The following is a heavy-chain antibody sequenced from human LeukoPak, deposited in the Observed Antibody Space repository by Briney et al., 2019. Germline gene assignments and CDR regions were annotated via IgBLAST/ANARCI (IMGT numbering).Heavy chain of an antibody. CDR2: ISGSGGTT. CDR3: ASPPQSWYIFGSDDAFDI. CDR1: GFTFSSYA. J-gene: IGHJ3*02. Sequence: PGGSLRLSCAASGFTFSSYAMNWVRQAPGKGLEWVSAISGSGGTTYYADSVKGRFTISRDNSKNTLYLQMNSLRAEDTAVYYCASPPQSWYIFGSDDAFDIWGQGTMVTVSS. D-gene: IGHD6-13*01. V-gene: IGHV3-23*01.